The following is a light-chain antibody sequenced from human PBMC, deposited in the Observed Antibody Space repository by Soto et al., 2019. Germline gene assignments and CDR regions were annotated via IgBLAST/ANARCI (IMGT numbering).Light chain of an antibody. CDR3: QSYDISLSGSV. CDR1: SSNIGAPYD. Sequence: QSVLTQPPSVSGAPGQRVTISCTGSSSNIGAPYDVHWYQQLPGTGTKLLIYGNGNRPSGVPDRFSGSKSGSSASLAISGVQAEDEGDYYCQSYDISLSGSVFGAGTKLTVL. V-gene: IGLV1-40*01. J-gene: IGLJ1*01. CDR2: GNG.